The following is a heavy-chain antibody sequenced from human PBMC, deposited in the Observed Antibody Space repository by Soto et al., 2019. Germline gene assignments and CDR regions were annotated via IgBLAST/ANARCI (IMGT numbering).Heavy chain of an antibody. CDR2: IIPNSGTT. Sequence: QVQLLQSGAEMKKPGSSMKVSCKASGGTFNSYTINWVRQAPGQGLEWMGGIIPNSGTTNYGQKFQGRVTITADKSTNTGYMEVSSLRSEDTAVYYCARGHNYDRSGYYRLDVWGQGTTVIVSS. D-gene: IGHD3-22*01. J-gene: IGHJ6*02. CDR3: ARGHNYDRSGYYRLDV. CDR1: GGTFNSYT. V-gene: IGHV1-69*06.